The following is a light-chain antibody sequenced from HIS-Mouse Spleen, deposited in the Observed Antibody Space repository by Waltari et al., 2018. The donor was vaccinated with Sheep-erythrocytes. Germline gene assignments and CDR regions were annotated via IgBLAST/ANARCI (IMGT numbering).Light chain of an antibody. CDR2: EGS. Sequence: QSALTQPASVSGSPGQSITISCTGTSRDVGSYNLVSWYQQHPGKAPKLMIYEGSKRPSGVSNRFSCSKSGNTASLTISGLQAEDEADYYCCSYAGSSTPWVFGGGTKLTVL. J-gene: IGLJ3*02. V-gene: IGLV2-23*01. CDR1: SRDVGSYNL. CDR3: CSYAGSSTPWV.